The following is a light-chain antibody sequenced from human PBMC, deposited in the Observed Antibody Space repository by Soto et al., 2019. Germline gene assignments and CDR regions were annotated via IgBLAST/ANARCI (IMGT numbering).Light chain of an antibody. CDR3: CSYAGSSTLV. Sequence: QSALTQPASVSASPGQSITISCTGTSSDVGSYNLVSWYQQHPGKAPTIMIYEVTKRPSGVSNRFSGSKSGNTASLTISGLQAEDEAVYYCCSYAGSSTLVFGGGTKLTVL. CDR1: SSDVGSYNL. V-gene: IGLV2-23*02. J-gene: IGLJ3*02. CDR2: EVT.